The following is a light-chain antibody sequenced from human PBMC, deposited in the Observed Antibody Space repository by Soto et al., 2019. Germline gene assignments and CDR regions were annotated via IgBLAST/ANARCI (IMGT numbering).Light chain of an antibody. V-gene: IGKV1-5*03. Sequence: DIQMTQSPSTLSVSLGVRVTITCRASQTISSWLAWYQQKPGKAPKLLIYKASSLKSGVPSRFSGSGSGTEFTLTISSLQPDDFATYYCQHYNSYSEAFGQGTKVDI. J-gene: IGKJ1*01. CDR1: QTISSW. CDR2: KAS. CDR3: QHYNSYSEA.